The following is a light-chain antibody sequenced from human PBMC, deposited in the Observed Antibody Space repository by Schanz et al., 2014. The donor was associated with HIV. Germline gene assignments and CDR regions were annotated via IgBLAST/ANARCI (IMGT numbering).Light chain of an antibody. CDR1: QSVLSNSNNRNY. CDR2: WAS. J-gene: IGKJ1*01. Sequence: DIVMTQSPDSLAVSLGERATINCKSSQSVLSNSNNRNYLGWYQQKPGQSPKLLIYWASTRESGVPDRFSGSVSGTDFTLTISRLEPEDFAVYFCQQYGNSPWTFGQGTKVEIK. CDR3: QQYGNSPWT. V-gene: IGKV4-1*01.